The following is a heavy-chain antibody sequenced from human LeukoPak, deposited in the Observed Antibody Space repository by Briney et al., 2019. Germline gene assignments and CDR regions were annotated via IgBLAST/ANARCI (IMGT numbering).Heavy chain of an antibody. D-gene: IGHD3-10*01. Sequence: PGGSLRLSCAASGFTFSNYGMHWVRQAPAKGLEWVAFIRYDGSNKFYADSVKGRFTISRDNSKNTLYLQMNSLRVEDTAVYYCAKVMLYGSGSPFDYWGQGTLVTVSS. V-gene: IGHV3-30*02. J-gene: IGHJ4*02. CDR1: GFTFSNYG. CDR2: IRYDGSNK. CDR3: AKVMLYGSGSPFDY.